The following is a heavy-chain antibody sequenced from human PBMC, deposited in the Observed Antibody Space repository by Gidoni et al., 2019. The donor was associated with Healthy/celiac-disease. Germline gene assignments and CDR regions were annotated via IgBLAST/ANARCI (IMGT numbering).Heavy chain of an antibody. J-gene: IGHJ4*02. D-gene: IGHD2-2*01. CDR1: GYTFTSYY. V-gene: IGHV1-46*01. Sequence: QVQLVQSGAEVKKPGASVKVSCKASGYTFTSYYMHWVRQAPGQGLEWMGIINPSGGSTSYAQKFQGRVTMTRDTSTSTVYMELSSLRSEDTAVYYCARTTYCSSTSCYPFDYWGQGTLVTVSS. CDR3: ARTTYCSSTSCYPFDY. CDR2: INPSGGST.